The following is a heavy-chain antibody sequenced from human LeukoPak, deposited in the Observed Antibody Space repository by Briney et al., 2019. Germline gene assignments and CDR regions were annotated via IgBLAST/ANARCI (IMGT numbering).Heavy chain of an antibody. Sequence: GGSLRLSCAASGFTFSSYAMHWVRQAPGKGLEWVAVISYDGSNKYYADSVKGRFTISRDNSKNTLYLQMNSLRAEDTAVYYCAKGALEWLLGIDYWGQGTLVTVSS. CDR2: ISYDGSNK. D-gene: IGHD3-3*01. CDR1: GFTFSSYA. V-gene: IGHV3-30*04. CDR3: AKGALEWLLGIDY. J-gene: IGHJ4*02.